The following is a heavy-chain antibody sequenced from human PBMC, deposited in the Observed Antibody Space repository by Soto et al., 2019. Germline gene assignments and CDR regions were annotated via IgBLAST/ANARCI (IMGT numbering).Heavy chain of an antibody. D-gene: IGHD3-16*01. CDR1: GGSFSDYY. Sequence: QVQLQQWGAGLLKPSETLSLTCAVYGGSFSDYYWSWIRQPPGKGLEWIGEILHTGNTNYNPSLKSRVPVSVDTSKNQFSLEMNSATAADTAMYYCARALGSFDIWGQGTMVTVSS. V-gene: IGHV4-34*12. CDR2: ILHTGNT. CDR3: ARALGSFDI. J-gene: IGHJ3*02.